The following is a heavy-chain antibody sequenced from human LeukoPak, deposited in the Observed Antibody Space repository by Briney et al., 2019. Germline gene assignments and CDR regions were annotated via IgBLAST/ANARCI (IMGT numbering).Heavy chain of an antibody. J-gene: IGHJ1*01. Sequence: SETLSLTCTVPGGSISSYYWSWIRQPPGKGLEWIGYIYYSGSTNYNPSLKSRVTISVDTSKNQFSLKLSSVTAADTTVYYCARGEWELLNFQHWGQGTLVTVSS. CDR2: IYYSGST. D-gene: IGHD1-26*01. CDR1: GGSISSYY. CDR3: ARGEWELLNFQH. V-gene: IGHV4-59*01.